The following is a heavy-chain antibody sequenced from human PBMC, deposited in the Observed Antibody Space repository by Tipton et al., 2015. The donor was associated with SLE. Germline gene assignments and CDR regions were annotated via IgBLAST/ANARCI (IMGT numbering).Heavy chain of an antibody. CDR1: GGSISSYY. J-gene: IGHJ4*02. D-gene: IGHD1-1*01. Sequence: TLSLTCTVSGGSISSYYWSWIRQPPGKGLEWIGYIYYSGSTNYNPSLKSRVTISVDTSKNQFSLKLSSVTAADTAVYYCARAQTGTTYLFDYWGQGTLFTVSS. CDR3: ARAQTGTTYLFDY. CDR2: IYYSGST. V-gene: IGHV4-59*01.